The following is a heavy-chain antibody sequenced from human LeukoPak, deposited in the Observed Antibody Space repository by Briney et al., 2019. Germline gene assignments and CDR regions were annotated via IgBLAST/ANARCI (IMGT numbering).Heavy chain of an antibody. V-gene: IGHV3-30-3*01. J-gene: IGHJ4*02. Sequence: PGGSLCLSCAVSGVTFIHCPIHWVCKGQGQGMGWEAIISSDGSKAFRADAVKCRFTLSRDNSKSVVYLQMNSLRAEDTAVYYCVRYNPTMVRETFDYWGQGTLVTVSS. D-gene: IGHD3-10*01. CDR1: GVTFIHCP. CDR2: ISSDGSKA. CDR3: VRYNPTMVRETFDY.